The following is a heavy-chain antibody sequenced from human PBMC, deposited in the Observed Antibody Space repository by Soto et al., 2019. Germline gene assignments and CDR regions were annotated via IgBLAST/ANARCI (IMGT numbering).Heavy chain of an antibody. CDR2: ISSSSSYT. Sequence: LRLSCAASGFTFSDYYMSWIRQAPGKGLEWVSYISSSSSYTNYADSVKGRFTISRDNAKNSLYLQMNSLRAEDTAVYYCARGYCSSTSCYNPRTGTTSNWFDPWGQGTLVTVSS. V-gene: IGHV3-11*06. J-gene: IGHJ5*02. CDR1: GFTFSDYY. CDR3: ARGYCSSTSCYNPRTGTTSNWFDP. D-gene: IGHD2-2*02.